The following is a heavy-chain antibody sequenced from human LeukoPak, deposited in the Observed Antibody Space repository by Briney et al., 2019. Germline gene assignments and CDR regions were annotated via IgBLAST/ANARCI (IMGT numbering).Heavy chain of an antibody. D-gene: IGHD2-2*01. Sequence: PSETLPLTCAVSGYSISSGYYWGWIRQPPGKGLEWIGSIYHSGSTYYNPSLKSRVTISVDTSKNQFSLKLSSVTAAATAVYYCARPLSRVPAAPGRAFDIWGQGTMVTASS. CDR2: IYHSGST. V-gene: IGHV4-38-2*01. J-gene: IGHJ3*02. CDR1: GYSISSGYY. CDR3: ARPLSRVPAAPGRAFDI.